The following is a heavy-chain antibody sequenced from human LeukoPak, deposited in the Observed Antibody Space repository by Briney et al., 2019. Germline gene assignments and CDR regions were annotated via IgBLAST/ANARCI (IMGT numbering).Heavy chain of an antibody. CDR3: ARVLDSSSWGLDY. Sequence: ASEKVSCKASGYTFTGYYMHWVRQAPGQGLEWMGWINPNSGGTNYAQKFQGWVTMTRDTSISTAYMELSRLRSDDTAVYYCARVLDSSSWGLDYWGQGTLVTVSS. D-gene: IGHD6-13*01. V-gene: IGHV1-2*04. J-gene: IGHJ4*02. CDR2: INPNSGGT. CDR1: GYTFTGYY.